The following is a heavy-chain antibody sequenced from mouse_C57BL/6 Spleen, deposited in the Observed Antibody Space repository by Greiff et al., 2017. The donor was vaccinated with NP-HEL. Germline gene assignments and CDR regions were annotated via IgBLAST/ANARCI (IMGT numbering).Heavy chain of an antibody. J-gene: IGHJ1*03. V-gene: IGHV10-1*01. CDR1: GFSFNTYA. CDR3: VRTYYGYWYFDV. CDR2: IRCKSNNYAT. Sequence: DVHLVESGGGLVQPKGSLKLSCAASGFSFNTYAMNWVRQVPGKGLEWVARIRCKSNNYATYYAVSVKDRFTISRDDSESMLYLQMSNLKTEDTAMYYCVRTYYGYWYFDVWGTGTTVTVSS. D-gene: IGHD2-10*01.